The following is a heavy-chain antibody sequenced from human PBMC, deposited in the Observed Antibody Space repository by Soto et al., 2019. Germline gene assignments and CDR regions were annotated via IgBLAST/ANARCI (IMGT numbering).Heavy chain of an antibody. D-gene: IGHD2-15*01. CDR1: GGSIRNVY. Sequence: SETLSLTCTVSGGSIRNVYWSWFRPAPGKGLEWIGFIFHSGNAKYNPSLKSRGTISVDTSKNQFSLSLDSVTAADTAVYFCARAHAPTLPFDSWGQGTLVTVS. CDR3: ARAHAPTLPFDS. V-gene: IGHV4-59*01. CDR2: IFHSGNA. J-gene: IGHJ4*01.